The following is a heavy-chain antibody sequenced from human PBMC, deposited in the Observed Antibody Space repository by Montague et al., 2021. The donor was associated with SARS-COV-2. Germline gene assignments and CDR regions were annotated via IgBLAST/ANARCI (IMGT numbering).Heavy chain of an antibody. Sequence: SETLSLTCTVSGGTVRDYYWNWIRQTPGKGLEWIGYIFYNGYTKYNPSRESRVTLSVDAPGNQFFLSLRSVTASDTATYFCARHSVSEDGTFFRSYLDPWGQGAQVIVSS. CDR2: IFYNGYT. CDR3: ARHSVSEDGTFFRSYLDP. J-gene: IGHJ5*02. D-gene: IGHD1-1*01. CDR1: GGTVRDYY. V-gene: IGHV4-59*08.